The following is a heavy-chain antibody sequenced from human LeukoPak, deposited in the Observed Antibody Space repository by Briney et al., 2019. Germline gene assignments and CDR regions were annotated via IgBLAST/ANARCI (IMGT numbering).Heavy chain of an antibody. J-gene: IGHJ5*02. CDR1: GYTFSRYD. CDR3: ARFYDSSGYYLFDP. CDR2: ISAYNGNT. D-gene: IGHD3-22*01. Sequence: ASVKVSCKASGYTFSRYDISWVRQAPGQGLEWMGWISAYNGNTNYAQKLQGRVTMTTDTSTSTAYMELRSLRSDDTAVYYCARFYDSSGYYLFDPWGQGTLVTVSS. V-gene: IGHV1-18*01.